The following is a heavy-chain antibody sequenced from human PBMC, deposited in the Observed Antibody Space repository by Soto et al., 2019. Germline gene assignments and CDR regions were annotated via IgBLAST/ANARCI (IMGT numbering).Heavy chain of an antibody. V-gene: IGHV1-18*01. CDR3: ATDCLRGYDSCCFYS. CDR1: GDSFSFYG. D-gene: IGHD3-22*01. Sequence: QMQLVQSGAEGRKPGASVKVSCKASGDSFSFYGINWVRQAPGQGLEWMGWINPSDGNGNFAHKLEDGLTMTTATSTNTVFLEMRSLKSDDTALSYCATDCLRGYDSCCFYSWGQGTMVTVSS. CDR2: INPSDGNG. J-gene: IGHJ4*02.